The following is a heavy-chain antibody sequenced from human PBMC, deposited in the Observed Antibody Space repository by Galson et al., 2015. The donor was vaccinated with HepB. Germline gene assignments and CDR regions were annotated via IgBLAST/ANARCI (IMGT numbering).Heavy chain of an antibody. CDR1: GFTFSSYD. CDR3: ARVGATPFDY. V-gene: IGHV3-48*03. J-gene: IGHJ4*02. Sequence: SLRLSCAASGFTFSSYDMNWVRQAPGKGLEWVSYISSSGSTIYYADSVKGRFTISRDNAKYSLYLQMNSLRAEDTAVYYCARVGATPFDYWGQGTLVTVPS. D-gene: IGHD1-26*01. CDR2: ISSSGSTI.